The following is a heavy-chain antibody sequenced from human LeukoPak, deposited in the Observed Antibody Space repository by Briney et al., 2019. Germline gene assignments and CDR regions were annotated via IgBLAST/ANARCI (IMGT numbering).Heavy chain of an antibody. CDR3: ARELRPDPYSASWYNY. CDR1: GFTLSSYW. V-gene: IGHV3-7*01. CDR2: IKQDGSEK. D-gene: IGHD6-13*01. J-gene: IGHJ4*02. Sequence: GXSXRLSCAASGFTLSSYWMSWVRQAPGKGLEWVANIKQDGSEKYYVDSVKGPFTISRYNAKTSLYLQMNSLRAEDTSVYYCARELRPDPYSASWYNYWGQGTLVTVSS.